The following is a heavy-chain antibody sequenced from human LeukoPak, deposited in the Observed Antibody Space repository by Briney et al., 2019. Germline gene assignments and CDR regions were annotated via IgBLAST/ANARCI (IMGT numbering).Heavy chain of an antibody. D-gene: IGHD3-16*01. V-gene: IGHV5-51*01. Sequence: GESLKISCKGSGYSFTTYWIAWVRQMPGKGLEWMGIIYPGDSDARYSPSFQGQVTISADKSISTAYLQWSGLKASDTAMYYCARRLPTLEAFDIWGQGTIVTVSS. CDR2: IYPGDSDA. CDR3: ARRLPTLEAFDI. CDR1: GYSFTTYW. J-gene: IGHJ3*02.